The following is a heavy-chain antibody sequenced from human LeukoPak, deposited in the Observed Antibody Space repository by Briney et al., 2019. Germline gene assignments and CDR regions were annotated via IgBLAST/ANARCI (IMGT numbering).Heavy chain of an antibody. J-gene: IGHJ4*02. CDR1: GGSFSGYY. CDR3: ARVYYDFWSGPVDY. V-gene: IGHV4-34*01. D-gene: IGHD3-3*01. CDR2: INHSGST. Sequence: SETLSLTCAVYGGSFSGYYWSWIRQPPGKGLEWIGEINHSGSTNYNPSLKSRVTISADTSKNQFSLKLSSVTAADTAVYYCARVYYDFWSGPVDYWGQGTLVTVSS.